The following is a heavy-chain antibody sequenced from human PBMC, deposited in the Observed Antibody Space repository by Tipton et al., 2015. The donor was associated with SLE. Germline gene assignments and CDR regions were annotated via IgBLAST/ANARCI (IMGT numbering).Heavy chain of an antibody. CDR1: GFIFSSDW. Sequence: SLRLSCAASGFIFSSDWMHWVRQSPGKGLVWVSRINTDGSSTTYADSVKGRFTISRDNAKNTLYLQMNSLRAEDTAVYYCARGRQQRVRSSLGYWGQGTLVTVSS. CDR2: INTDGSST. CDR3: ARGRQQRVRSSLGY. J-gene: IGHJ4*02. D-gene: IGHD3-16*01. V-gene: IGHV3-74*01.